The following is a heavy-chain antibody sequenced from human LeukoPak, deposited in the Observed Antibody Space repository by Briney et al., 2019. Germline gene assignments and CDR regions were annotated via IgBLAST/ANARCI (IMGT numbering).Heavy chain of an antibody. D-gene: IGHD3-16*02. CDR1: GFTFSRYS. CDR3: ARGSFLITFGGFIG. CDR2: ISSSGTYI. Sequence: GGSLRLSCVVSGFTFSRYSMNWVRQAPGKGLEWVSSISSSGTYIYYADSVKGRFTVSRDNAKNSLFLQMNSLRAEDTAVYYCARGSFLITFGGFIGWGQGTLVTVSS. J-gene: IGHJ4*02. V-gene: IGHV3-21*01.